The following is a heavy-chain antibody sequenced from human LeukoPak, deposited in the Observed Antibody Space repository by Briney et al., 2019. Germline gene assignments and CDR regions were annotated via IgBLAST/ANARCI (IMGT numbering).Heavy chain of an antibody. D-gene: IGHD2-2*01. J-gene: IGHJ5*02. V-gene: IGHV1-24*01. CDR3: ATPAATENWFDP. CDR2: FDPEDGET. Sequence: ASVKVSCKVSGYTLTELSMHWVRQAPGKGLEWMGGFDPEDGETIYAQKFQGRVTMTEDTSTDTAYMELSSLRSEDTAVYYYATPAATENWFDPWGQGTLVTVSS. CDR1: GYTLTELS.